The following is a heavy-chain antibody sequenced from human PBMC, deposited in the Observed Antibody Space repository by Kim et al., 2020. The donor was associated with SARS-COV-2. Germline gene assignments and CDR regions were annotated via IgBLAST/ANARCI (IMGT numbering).Heavy chain of an antibody. CDR2: GTT. CDR3: ARDVGAIDDF. Sequence: GTTTSNPSLKSRVTMSVDTSKDEIALNLISVTAADTAIYYCARDVGAIDDFWGQGILVTVSS. V-gene: IGHV4-4*07. J-gene: IGHJ4*02. D-gene: IGHD1-26*01.